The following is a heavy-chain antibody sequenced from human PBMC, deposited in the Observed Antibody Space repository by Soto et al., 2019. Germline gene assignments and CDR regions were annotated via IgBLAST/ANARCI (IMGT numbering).Heavy chain of an antibody. J-gene: IGHJ4*02. CDR1: GGTFSSYA. Sequence: QVQLVQSGAEVKKPGSSVKVSCKASGGTFSSYAISWVRQAPGQGLEWMGGIIPIFGTANYAQKFQGRVTITADESTSTAYKERSSLRSEDTAVYYCARVGAMGGYRYGYLDYWGQGTLVTVSS. CDR3: ARVGAMGGYRYGYLDY. D-gene: IGHD5-18*01. CDR2: IIPIFGTA. V-gene: IGHV1-69*01.